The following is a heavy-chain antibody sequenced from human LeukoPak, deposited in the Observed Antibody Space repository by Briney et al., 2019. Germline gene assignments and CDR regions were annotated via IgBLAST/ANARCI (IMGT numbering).Heavy chain of an antibody. V-gene: IGHV1-18*01. CDR2: ISGYNGNT. CDR3: ARDRDIVVVPAANHRFNWFDP. D-gene: IGHD2-2*01. Sequence: ASVKVSCKASGYTFTNYGISWVRQAPGQGLEWMGWISGYNGNTKYAQKLQGRVTMTTDTSTSTAYMELRSLRSDDTAVYYCARDRDIVVVPAANHRFNWFDPGGQGTLVTVSA. CDR1: GYTFTNYG. J-gene: IGHJ5*02.